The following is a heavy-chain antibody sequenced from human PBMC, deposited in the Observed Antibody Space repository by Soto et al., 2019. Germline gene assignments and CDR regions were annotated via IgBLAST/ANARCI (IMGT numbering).Heavy chain of an antibody. CDR3: ARDLWFGELSDWFDP. Sequence: PSETLSLTCTVSGGSISSGGYYWSWIRQHPGKGLEWIGYIYYSGSTYYNPSLKSRVTISVDTSKNQFSLKLSSVTAADTAVYYCARDLWFGELSDWFDPWGQGTLVTVSS. CDR2: IYYSGST. D-gene: IGHD3-10*01. J-gene: IGHJ5*02. V-gene: IGHV4-31*03. CDR1: GGSISSGGYY.